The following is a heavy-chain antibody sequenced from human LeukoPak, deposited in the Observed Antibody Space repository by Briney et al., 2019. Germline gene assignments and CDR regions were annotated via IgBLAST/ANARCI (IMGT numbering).Heavy chain of an antibody. CDR1: GFTFSSYG. J-gene: IGHJ4*02. D-gene: IGHD6-19*01. CDR3: ARDQDSSGWYYTLDY. Sequence: PGGSLRLSCAASGFTFSSYGMHWVRQAPGKGLEWVAVIWYDGSNKYYADSVKGRFTISGDNSKNTLYLQMNSLRAEDTAVYYCARDQDSSGWYYTLDYWGQGTLVTVSS. CDR2: IWYDGSNK. V-gene: IGHV3-33*01.